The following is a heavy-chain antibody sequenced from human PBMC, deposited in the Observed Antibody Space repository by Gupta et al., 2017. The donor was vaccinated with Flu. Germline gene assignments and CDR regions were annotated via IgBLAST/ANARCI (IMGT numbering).Heavy chain of an antibody. J-gene: IGHJ4*02. Sequence: EVQLLESGGGLLQPGGSLRLSCAASGFTFSSFAMSWVRQAPGEGLEWVSAISGSGDSTYYADSVDGRFAISRDNSKNTLYLQMNNLRAEDTALYYCAKCDDSSGYYFRYYFDSWGQGTLVTVS. CDR2: ISGSGDST. D-gene: IGHD3-22*01. CDR3: AKCDDSSGYYFRYYFDS. V-gene: IGHV3-23*01. CDR1: GFTFSSFA.